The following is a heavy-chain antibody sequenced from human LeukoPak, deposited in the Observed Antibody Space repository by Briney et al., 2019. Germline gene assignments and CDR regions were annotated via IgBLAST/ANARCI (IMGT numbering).Heavy chain of an antibody. D-gene: IGHD3-22*01. Sequence: ASVKVSCKASGYTFTGYFIHWVRQAPGQGLEWMGWISAYNGNTNYAQKLQGRVTMTTDTSTSTAYMELRSLRSDDTAVYYCARVRHYYDSSGDWGQGTLVTVSS. J-gene: IGHJ4*02. CDR3: ARVRHYYDSSGD. CDR2: ISAYNGNT. CDR1: GYTFTGYF. V-gene: IGHV1-18*04.